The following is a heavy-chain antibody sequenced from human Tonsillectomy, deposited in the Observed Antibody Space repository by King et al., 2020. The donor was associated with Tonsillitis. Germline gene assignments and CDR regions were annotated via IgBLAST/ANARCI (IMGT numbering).Heavy chain of an antibody. V-gene: IGHV3-9*01. CDR3: VKDSARGYSYGYWGYFED. J-gene: IGHJ4*02. Sequence: VQLVESGGGLVQPGRSLRLSCAASGFTLNDHGLHWVRQVPGRGLEWVSGINYNSNIIEYADSVKGRFTISRDNAKASLFLQMNSLRPEDTALYFCVKDSARGYSYGYWGYFEDWGQGTMVTVSS. CDR2: INYNSNII. CDR1: GFTLNDHG. D-gene: IGHD5-18*01.